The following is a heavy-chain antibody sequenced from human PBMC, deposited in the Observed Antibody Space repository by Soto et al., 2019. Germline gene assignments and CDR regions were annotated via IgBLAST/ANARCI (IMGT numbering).Heavy chain of an antibody. Sequence: GEALKISCKHSGFNFPTFWIAWVRQMPGKGLEWMGIIYPDDSDTRYSPSFQGQVTISADKSISTAYLQWSSLKASDTAMYYCARHGVGDILTGQPDYWGQGTLVPVSS. CDR3: ARHGVGDILTGQPDY. D-gene: IGHD3-9*01. J-gene: IGHJ4*02. CDR2: IYPDDSDT. CDR1: GFNFPTFW. V-gene: IGHV5-51*01.